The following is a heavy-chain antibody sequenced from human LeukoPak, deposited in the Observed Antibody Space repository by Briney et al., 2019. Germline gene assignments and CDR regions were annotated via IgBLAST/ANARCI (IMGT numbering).Heavy chain of an antibody. Sequence: GASVKVSCKASGYTFTSYDINWVRQATGQGLEWMGWMNPNSGNTGYAQKFQGRVTMTRNTSISTAYMELSSLRSEDTAVYYCARAVTHSSGWKPRGEVYYYYGMDVWGQGTTVTVSS. J-gene: IGHJ6*02. CDR2: MNPNSGNT. V-gene: IGHV1-8*01. CDR3: ARAVTHSSGWKPRGEVYYYYGMDV. D-gene: IGHD6-19*01. CDR1: GYTFTSYD.